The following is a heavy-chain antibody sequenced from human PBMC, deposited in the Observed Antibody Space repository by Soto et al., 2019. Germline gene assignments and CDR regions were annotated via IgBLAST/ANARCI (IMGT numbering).Heavy chain of an antibody. CDR3: AKDTPPFPGGAFDI. CDR2: ISYDGSNK. Sequence: QVQLVESGGGVVQPGRSLRLSCAASGFTFSSYGMHWVRQAPGKGLEWVAVISYDGSNKYYADSVKGRFTISRDNSKNTLYLQMNSLRAEDTAVYYCAKDTPPFPGGAFDIWGQGTMVTVSS. D-gene: IGHD3-16*01. J-gene: IGHJ3*02. V-gene: IGHV3-30*18. CDR1: GFTFSSYG.